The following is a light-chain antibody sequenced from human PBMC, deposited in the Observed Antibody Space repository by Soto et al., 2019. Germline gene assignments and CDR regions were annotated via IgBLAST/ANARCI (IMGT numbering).Light chain of an antibody. CDR1: QSVDNN. Sequence: EIVMTQSPVTLSASPVESATLSCRPSQSVDNNVAWYQQKPGQAPSLLIVGSFARATGIPARFSGSGSGSEFTLNISGLQSEDFAVYYSQQYNDRPPITFGQGKRLEIK. CDR3: QQYNDRPPIT. J-gene: IGKJ5*01. V-gene: IGKV3-15*01. CDR2: GSF.